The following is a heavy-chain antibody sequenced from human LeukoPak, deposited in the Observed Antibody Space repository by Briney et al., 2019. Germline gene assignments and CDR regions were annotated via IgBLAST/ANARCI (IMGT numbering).Heavy chain of an antibody. J-gene: IGHJ4*02. CDR3: ARGVIAAAGTNFDY. V-gene: IGHV4-39*07. D-gene: IGHD6-13*01. CDR1: GDSISSSSYY. Sequence: SETLSLTCTVSGDSISSSSYYWGWIRQPPGKGLEWIGSIYYSGSTYYNPSLKSRVTISVDTSKNQFSLKLSSVTAADTAVYYCARGVIAAAGTNFDYWGQGTLVTVSS. CDR2: IYYSGST.